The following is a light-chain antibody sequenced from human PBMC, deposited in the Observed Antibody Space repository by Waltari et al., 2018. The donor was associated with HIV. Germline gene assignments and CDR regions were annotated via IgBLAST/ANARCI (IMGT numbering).Light chain of an antibody. CDR2: GVS. CDR3: SSYAGSNNLL. J-gene: IGLJ3*02. Sequence: QSALTQPPSASGSPGQSVTISCTGTSSDVGGYNYVSWYQGYSGKAPKLIIFGVSKRPSGVPDRFSGSKSGNTASLTVSGLQAEDEADYYCSSYAGSNNLLFGGGTKLTVL. V-gene: IGLV2-8*01. CDR1: SSDVGGYNY.